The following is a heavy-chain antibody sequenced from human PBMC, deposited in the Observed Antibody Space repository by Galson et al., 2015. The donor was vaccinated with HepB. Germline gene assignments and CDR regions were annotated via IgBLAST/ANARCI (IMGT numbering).Heavy chain of an antibody. D-gene: IGHD3-10*01. CDR2: IRTETYGGTT. CDR1: GFTFGDYA. V-gene: IGHV3-49*04. Sequence: SLRLSCASSGFTFGDYAMHWVRQAPGKGLEWVAFIRTETYGGTTEYAASVKGRFTIFRDDSNSIAYLQMNSLKIADTAVYYCTRDLGYYYGSGSDYRGQGTLVTVSS. CDR3: TRDLGYYYGSGSDY. J-gene: IGHJ4*02.